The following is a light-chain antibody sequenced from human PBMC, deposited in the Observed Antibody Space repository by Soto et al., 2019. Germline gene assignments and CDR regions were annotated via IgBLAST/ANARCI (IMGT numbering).Light chain of an antibody. CDR1: SFNIENKA. CDR3: AAWDDSVHGWV. Sequence: QSVLTQPPSVSEAPGRRVTISCSGSSFNIENKAVNWYQQLPGKAPQLLIYYDDMLSSGVSDRFSGSKSGTSASLAISGLQSEDEADYYWAAWDDSVHGWVFGGGTQLTVL. V-gene: IGLV1-36*01. J-gene: IGLJ3*02. CDR2: YDD.